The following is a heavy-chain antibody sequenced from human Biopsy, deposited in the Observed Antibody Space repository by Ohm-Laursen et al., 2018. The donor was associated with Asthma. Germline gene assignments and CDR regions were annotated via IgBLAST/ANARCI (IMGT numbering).Heavy chain of an antibody. CDR3: ARAVDYSHYYGIDV. Sequence: ASVKVSCKTSGYTFNSAGITWVRQAPGQGLEWMGWISVYNGNTKVAQKLQDRVTTITDTSTSTAYMELRSLRSEDTAVYFCARAVDYSHYYGIDVWGQGTTVTVS. D-gene: IGHD3-10*01. J-gene: IGHJ6*02. V-gene: IGHV1-18*01. CDR2: ISVYNGNT. CDR1: GYTFNSAG.